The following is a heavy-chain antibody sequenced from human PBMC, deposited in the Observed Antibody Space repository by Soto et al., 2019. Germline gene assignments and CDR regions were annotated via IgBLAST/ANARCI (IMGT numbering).Heavy chain of an antibody. V-gene: IGHV4-34*01. J-gene: IGHJ6*02. CDR1: GGSFSGYY. Sequence: WETLSLTCAVYGGSFSGYYLSWIRQPPGKGLEWIGEINHSGSTNYNPSLKSRVTISVDTSKNQFSLKLSSVTAADTAVYYCAGLVVVAATTNYYYYYGMDVWGQGTTVTVSS. D-gene: IGHD2-15*01. CDR2: INHSGST. CDR3: AGLVVVAATTNYYYYYGMDV.